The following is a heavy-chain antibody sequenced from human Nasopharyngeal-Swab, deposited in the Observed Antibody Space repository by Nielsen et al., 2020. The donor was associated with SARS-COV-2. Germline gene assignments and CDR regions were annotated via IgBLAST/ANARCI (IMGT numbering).Heavy chain of an antibody. D-gene: IGHD2-2*01. CDR3: ATSAPYCSSTSCSYWFDP. V-gene: IGHV1-24*01. J-gene: IGHJ5*02. CDR1: GYTLTELS. Sequence: ASVKVSCKVSGYTLTELSMHWVRQAPGKGLEWMGGFDPEDGETIYAQKFQGRVTMTEDTSTDTAYMELSSLRSEDTAVYYCATSAPYCSSTSCSYWFDPWGQGTLVTASS. CDR2: FDPEDGET.